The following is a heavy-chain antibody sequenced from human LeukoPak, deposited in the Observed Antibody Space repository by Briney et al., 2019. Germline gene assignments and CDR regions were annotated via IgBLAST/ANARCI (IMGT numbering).Heavy chain of an antibody. CDR2: ISSSGSTI. Sequence: GGSLRLSCAASGFSFSSYSMNWVRQAPGKGLEWVSYISSSGSTIYYADSVKGRFTISRDNAKNSLYLQMNSLRVEDTAVYYCARGGAARPDFWGQGTLVTVSS. V-gene: IGHV3-48*04. D-gene: IGHD6-6*01. CDR1: GFSFSSYS. CDR3: ARGGAARPDF. J-gene: IGHJ4*02.